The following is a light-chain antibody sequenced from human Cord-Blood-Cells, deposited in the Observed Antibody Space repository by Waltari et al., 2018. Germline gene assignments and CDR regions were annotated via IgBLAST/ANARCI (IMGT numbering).Light chain of an antibody. J-gene: IGLJ1*01. CDR3: CSYAGSSTYV. V-gene: IGLV2-23*01. CDR2: EGS. Sequence: QSALTQPASVSGSPGQSITISCTGTSSDVGSYNLVSWYQQHPGKAPKLMIYEGSKRPSGVSKRFSGSKSGNTASLTISGLQAEDEAAYYCCSYAGSSTYVFGTGTKVTVL. CDR1: SSDVGSYNL.